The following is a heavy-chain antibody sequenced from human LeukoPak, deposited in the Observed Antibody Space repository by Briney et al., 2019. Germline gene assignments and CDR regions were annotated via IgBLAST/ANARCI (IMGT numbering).Heavy chain of an antibody. CDR2: ISGSGGST. CDR1: GFTFSSYA. V-gene: IGHV3-23*01. CDR3: AKVERTGYTVGGMDV. D-gene: IGHD3-9*01. Sequence: QAGGSLRLSCAASGFTFSSYAMSWVRQAPGKGLEWVSAISGSGGSTYYADSVKGRFTISRDNSKNTMYLQINSLRAEDTAIYYCAKVERTGYTVGGMDVWGQGTTVTVSS. J-gene: IGHJ6*02.